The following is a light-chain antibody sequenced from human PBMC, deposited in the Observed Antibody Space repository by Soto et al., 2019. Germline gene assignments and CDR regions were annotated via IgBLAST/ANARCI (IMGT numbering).Light chain of an antibody. CDR1: QDIKNY. CDR3: QQYDSLAQCT. CDR2: GAS. J-gene: IGKJ4*01. V-gene: IGKV1-33*01. Sequence: DIQMTQSPSSLSASVGDRVTVTCQASQDIKNYLNWYQQKPGKAPKLLIYGASNLETGVPSRFSGGGSGTDFTFTLTSLQPEDFATYYCQQYDSLAQCTFGGGTKVEIE.